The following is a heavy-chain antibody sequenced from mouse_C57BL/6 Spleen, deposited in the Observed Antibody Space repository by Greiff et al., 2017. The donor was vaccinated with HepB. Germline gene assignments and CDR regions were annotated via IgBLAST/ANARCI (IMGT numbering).Heavy chain of an antibody. CDR3: ARRDYDYAMDY. V-gene: IGHV1-54*01. J-gene: IGHJ4*01. CDR2: INPGSGGT. Sequence: QVQLQQSGAELVRPGTSVKVSCKASGYAFTNYLIEWVKQRPGQGLEWIGVINPGSGGTNYNEKFKGKATLTADKSSSTAYMQLSILTSEDSAVYFCARRDYDYAMDYWGQGTSVTVSS. D-gene: IGHD1-1*01. CDR1: GYAFTNYL.